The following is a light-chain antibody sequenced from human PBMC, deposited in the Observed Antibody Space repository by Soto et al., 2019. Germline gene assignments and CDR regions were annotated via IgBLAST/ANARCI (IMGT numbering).Light chain of an antibody. CDR2: EGS. CDR1: SSDVGSYNL. J-gene: IGLJ2*01. V-gene: IGLV2-23*01. Sequence: QSALTQPASVSGSPGQSITISCTGTSSDVGSYNLVSWYQQHPGKAPKLMMYEGSKRPSGVSNRFSGSKSGNTASLTISGLQAEDEADYYCCSYAGSRVFGGGTKVTVL. CDR3: CSYAGSRV.